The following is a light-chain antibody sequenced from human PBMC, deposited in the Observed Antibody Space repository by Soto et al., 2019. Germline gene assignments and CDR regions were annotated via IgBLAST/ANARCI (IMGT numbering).Light chain of an antibody. J-gene: IGKJ1*01. CDR3: QHYKSYSEA. V-gene: IGKV1-5*03. CDR2: KAS. Sequence: DIQMTQSPSTLSGSVGDRVTITCRASQTISSWLAWYQQKPGKAPKLLIYKASTLKSGVPSRFSGSGSGTEFTLTIISLQPDDFATYYCQHYKSYSEAFGQGTKVEL. CDR1: QTISSW.